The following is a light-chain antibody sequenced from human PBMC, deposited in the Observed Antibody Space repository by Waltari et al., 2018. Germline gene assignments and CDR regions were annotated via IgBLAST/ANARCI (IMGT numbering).Light chain of an antibody. V-gene: IGLV2-14*01. Sequence: QSALTQPAPVSGSPGQSITIPCTGTSRDVGGYKYVSRYQQPPGKAPKLMIYDVSKRPSGVSNRFSGSKSGNTASLTISGLQAEDEADYYCSSYTSSSTWVFGGGTKLTVL. CDR3: SSYTSSSTWV. CDR1: SRDVGGYKY. J-gene: IGLJ3*02. CDR2: DVS.